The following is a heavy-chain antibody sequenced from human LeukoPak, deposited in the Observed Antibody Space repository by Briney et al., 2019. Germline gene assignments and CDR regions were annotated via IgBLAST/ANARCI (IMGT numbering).Heavy chain of an antibody. J-gene: IGHJ4*02. D-gene: IGHD4-17*01. V-gene: IGHV1-18*01. CDR1: GYSFTSYG. Sequence: ASVKVSCKASGYSFTSYGISWVRQAPGQGLEWMGWISVYNGNTNYAQKLQGRVTMTTDTSASTVYMELRSLRSDDTAVYYCARDEDYGIFVNIDYWGQGTLVTVSS. CDR3: ARDEDYGIFVNIDY. CDR2: ISVYNGNT.